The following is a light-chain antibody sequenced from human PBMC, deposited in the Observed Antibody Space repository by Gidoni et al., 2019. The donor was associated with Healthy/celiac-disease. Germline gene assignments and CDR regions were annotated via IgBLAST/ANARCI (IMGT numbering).Light chain of an antibody. CDR1: QSVSSY. Sequence: EIVLTQSPATLSLSPGERATLSCRASQSVSSYLAWYQQKPGQAPRLLIYDASNRATGIPARFSGSGSGTDFTLTISSLEPEDFAVYYCQQRSNWPFTFGPXTKVDIQ. V-gene: IGKV3-11*01. CDR2: DAS. J-gene: IGKJ3*01. CDR3: QQRSNWPFT.